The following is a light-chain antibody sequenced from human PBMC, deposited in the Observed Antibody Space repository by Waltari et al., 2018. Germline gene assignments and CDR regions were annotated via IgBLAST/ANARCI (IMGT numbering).Light chain of an antibody. Sequence: QSVLTQPPSVSGAPGQRVTISCPGTGSNIGAGHAFHWYQQLPRAAPKLLIYGSSTRPLGVPDRFFGSTSGTSASLTITGLQAEDEADYYCQSYDTSLSVVFGGGTKLTVL. V-gene: IGLV1-40*01. CDR1: GSNIGAGHA. CDR3: QSYDTSLSVV. J-gene: IGLJ3*02. CDR2: GSS.